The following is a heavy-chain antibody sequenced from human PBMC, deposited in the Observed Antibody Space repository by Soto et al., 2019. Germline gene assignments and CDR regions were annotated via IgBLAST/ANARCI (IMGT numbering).Heavy chain of an antibody. V-gene: IGHV1-3*05. CDR1: GYTFTGYA. CDR3: ARAVAVPADFDY. J-gene: IGHJ4*02. CDR2: INAGNGNT. D-gene: IGHD6-19*01. Sequence: QVQVVQSGAEEKKPGASVKVSCTASGYTFTGYAMHWVRQAPGQRLEWMGWINAGNGNTKSSQKFQGRVTITRDTSASTDYMELSSLRSEDTAVYYCARAVAVPADFDYWGQGTLVTVSS.